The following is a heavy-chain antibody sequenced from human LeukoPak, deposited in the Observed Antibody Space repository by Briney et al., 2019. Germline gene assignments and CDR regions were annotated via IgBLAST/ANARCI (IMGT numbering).Heavy chain of an antibody. CDR3: ARDGCTNGVCPSDY. D-gene: IGHD2-8*01. Sequence: ASVKVSCKASGYTFTSYAMHWVRQAPGQRLEWMGWINAGNGNTKYSQEFQGRVTITRDTSASTAYMELSSLRSEDMAVYYCARDGCTNGVCPSDYWGQGTLVTVSS. V-gene: IGHV1-3*03. J-gene: IGHJ4*02. CDR1: GYTFTSYA. CDR2: INAGNGNT.